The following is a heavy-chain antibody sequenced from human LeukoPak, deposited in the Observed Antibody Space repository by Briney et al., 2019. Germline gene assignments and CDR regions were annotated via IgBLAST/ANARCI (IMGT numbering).Heavy chain of an antibody. CDR1: GYTFTSYY. D-gene: IGHD1-26*01. Sequence: ASVKVSCKASGYTFTSYYMHWVRQAPGQGLEWMGIINPSGGSTSYAQKFQGRVTMTRDTSITTAYMELSRLRSDDTAVYYCARGDEYELLGWFDYWGQGTLVTVSS. J-gene: IGHJ4*02. CDR3: ARGDEYELLGWFDY. CDR2: INPSGGST. V-gene: IGHV1-46*01.